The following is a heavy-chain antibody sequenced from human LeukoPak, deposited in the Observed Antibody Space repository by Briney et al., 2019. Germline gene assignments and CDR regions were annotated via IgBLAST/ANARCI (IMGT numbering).Heavy chain of an antibody. D-gene: IGHD2-2*01. CDR3: ARAGYCSSTSCIRFDY. J-gene: IGHJ4*02. CDR2: IIPILGIA. Sequence: SVKVSCKASGGTFSSYAISWVRQAPGQGLEWMGRIIPILGIANYAQKFQGRVTITADKSTSTAYMELSSLRSEDTAVYHCARAGYCSSTSCIRFDYWGQGTLVTVSS. CDR1: GGTFSSYA. V-gene: IGHV1-69*04.